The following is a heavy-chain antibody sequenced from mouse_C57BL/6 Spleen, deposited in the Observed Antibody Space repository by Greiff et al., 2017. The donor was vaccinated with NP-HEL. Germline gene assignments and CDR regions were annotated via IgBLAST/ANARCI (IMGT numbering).Heavy chain of an antibody. CDR2: IYPGSGST. CDR1: GYTFTSYW. D-gene: IGHD1-1*01. J-gene: IGHJ2*01. Sequence: QVQLQQPGAELVKPGASVKMSCKASGYTFTSYWITWVKQRPGQGLEWIGDIYPGSGSTNYNEKFKSKATLTVDTSSSTAYMQLSSLTSEDAAVYYCARGRITTVVNYWGQGTTLTVSS. V-gene: IGHV1-55*01. CDR3: ARGRITTVVNY.